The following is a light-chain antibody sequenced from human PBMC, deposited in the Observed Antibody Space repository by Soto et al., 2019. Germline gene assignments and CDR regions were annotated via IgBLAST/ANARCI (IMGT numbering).Light chain of an antibody. CDR1: QGIGCY. V-gene: IGKV1-27*01. CDR3: QKYNSAPLT. J-gene: IGKJ4*01. Sequence: DIQMTQSPSSLSASVGDRVTITCRASQGIGCYLAWFQQKPGKVPRLLIYAASALQSGVPSRFSGGGSGTDFTLTINSLQPEDVATYYCQKYNSAPLTFGGGTKVEIK. CDR2: AAS.